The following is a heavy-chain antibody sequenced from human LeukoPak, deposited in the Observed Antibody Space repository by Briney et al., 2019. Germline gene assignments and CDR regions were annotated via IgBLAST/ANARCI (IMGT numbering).Heavy chain of an antibody. CDR1: GFTFSNYA. CDR3: AKDTGYNYGYDY. J-gene: IGHJ4*02. Sequence: PGGSLRLSCSTSGFTFSNYAMTWVRQAPGMGLEWVSLVSGSGDSTYYADSVKGRFTISRDNSKNMLYLQMNSLRAEGTAIYYCAKDTGYNYGYDYWGQGTLATVSS. CDR2: VSGSGDST. V-gene: IGHV3-23*01. D-gene: IGHD5-18*01.